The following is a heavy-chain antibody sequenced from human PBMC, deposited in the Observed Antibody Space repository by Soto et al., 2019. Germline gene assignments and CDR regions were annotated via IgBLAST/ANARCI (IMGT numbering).Heavy chain of an antibody. CDR2: ISSSSSTI. V-gene: IGHV3-48*01. Sequence: PGGSLRLSCAASGFIFSSYGMNWVRQAPGKGLEWVSYISSSSSTIYYADSVRGRFTISRDNSNNTLYLQMNSLRLEDKAVYYCAKEYLGRTYNYYGMDVWGQGTTVTVSS. J-gene: IGHJ6*02. CDR1: GFIFSSYG. D-gene: IGHD2-2*01. CDR3: AKEYLGRTYNYYGMDV.